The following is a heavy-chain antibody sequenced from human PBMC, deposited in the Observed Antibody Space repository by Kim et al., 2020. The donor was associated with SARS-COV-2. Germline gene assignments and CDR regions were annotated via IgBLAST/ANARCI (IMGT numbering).Heavy chain of an antibody. J-gene: IGHJ5*02. Sequence: SETLSLTCAVYGGSFSGYYWSWIRQPPGKGLEWIGEINHSGSTNYNPSLKSRVTISEDTSKNQFSLKLSSVTAADTAVYYCARGLLGYSYGNWFDPWGQGTLVTVSS. D-gene: IGHD5-18*01. CDR3: ARGLLGYSYGNWFDP. CDR2: INHSGST. V-gene: IGHV4-34*01. CDR1: GGSFSGYY.